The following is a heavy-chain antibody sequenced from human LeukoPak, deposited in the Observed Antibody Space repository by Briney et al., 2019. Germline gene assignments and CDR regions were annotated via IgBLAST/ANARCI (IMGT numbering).Heavy chain of an antibody. CDR2: MNPNSGNT. J-gene: IGHJ4*02. CDR1: GYTFTSYD. V-gene: IGHV1-8*01. D-gene: IGHD3-22*01. CDR3: ARTRRRYYYDSSGYSDY. Sequence: GASVKVSCKASGYTFTSYDINWVRQATGQGLEWMGWMNPNSGNTGYAQKFQGRVTMTRNTSISTAYMELSSLRSEDTAVYYCARTRRRYYYDSSGYSDYWGQGTLVTVSS.